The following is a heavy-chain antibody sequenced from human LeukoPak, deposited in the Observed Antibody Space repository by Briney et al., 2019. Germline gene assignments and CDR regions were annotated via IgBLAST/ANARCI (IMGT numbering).Heavy chain of an antibody. J-gene: IGHJ4*02. Sequence: ASVKVSCKASGYTFTGYYMHWVRQAPGQGLEWMGLINPNSGGTNYAQKFKGRVTMTMDTSISTAYMELSRLRSDDTAVYYCARDRGDGGNENFIDYWGQGTLVTVSS. CDR1: GYTFTGYY. D-gene: IGHD4-23*01. CDR3: ARDRGDGGNENFIDY. V-gene: IGHV1-2*02. CDR2: INPNSGGT.